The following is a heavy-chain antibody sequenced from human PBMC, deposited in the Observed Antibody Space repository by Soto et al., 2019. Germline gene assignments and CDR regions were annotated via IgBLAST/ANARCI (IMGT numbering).Heavy chain of an antibody. CDR3: AAGSCSGGSCYGGAFDI. CDR1: GFTFSSYA. V-gene: IGHV3-23*01. D-gene: IGHD2-15*01. CDR2: ISGSGGST. Sequence: SLRLSCAASGFTFSSYAMSWVRQAPGKGLEWVSAISGSGGSTYYADSVKGRFTISRDSSKNTLYLQMNSLRAEDTAVYYCAAGSCSGGSCYGGAFDIWGQGTMVTVSS. J-gene: IGHJ3*02.